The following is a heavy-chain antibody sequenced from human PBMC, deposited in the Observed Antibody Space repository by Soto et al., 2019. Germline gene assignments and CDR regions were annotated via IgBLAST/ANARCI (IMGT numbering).Heavy chain of an antibody. CDR1: GYTFTSYD. CDR2: MNPNSGNT. CDR3: ARGRSSYDILTGYYDNWFDP. Sequence: ASVKVSCKASGYTFTSYDINWVRQATGQGLEWMGWMNPNSGNTGYAQKFQGRVTMTRNTSISTAYMELSSLRSEDTAVYYCARGRSSYDILTGYYDNWFDPWGQGTLVTVSS. D-gene: IGHD3-9*01. J-gene: IGHJ5*02. V-gene: IGHV1-8*01.